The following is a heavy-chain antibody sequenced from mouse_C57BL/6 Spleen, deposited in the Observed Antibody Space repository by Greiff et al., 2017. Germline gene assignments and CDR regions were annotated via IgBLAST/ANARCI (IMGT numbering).Heavy chain of an antibody. V-gene: IGHV1-81*01. CDR1: GYTFTSYG. J-gene: IGHJ4*01. D-gene: IGHD1-1*01. Sequence: QVQLQQSGAELARPGASVKLSCKASGYTFTSYGISWVKQRTGQGLEWIGEIYPRSGNTYYNEKFKGKATLTADKSSSTAYMELRSLTSEDSAVYFCEREDYYGSTLYAMDYWGQGTSVTVSS. CDR3: EREDYYGSTLYAMDY. CDR2: IYPRSGNT.